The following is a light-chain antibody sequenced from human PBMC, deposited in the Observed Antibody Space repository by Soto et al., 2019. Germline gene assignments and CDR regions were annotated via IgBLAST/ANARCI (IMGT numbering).Light chain of an antibody. CDR2: ANN. Sequence: QSVLTQPPSVSGAPGQRVTISCTGSSFNIGAGYDVHWYQQPPGTAPKLLIYANNNRPSGVPDRFSGSKSGTSASLAITGLQAEDEADYYCQSYDSSLSGSVFGGGTKLTVL. CDR1: SFNIGAGYD. V-gene: IGLV1-40*01. J-gene: IGLJ3*02. CDR3: QSYDSSLSGSV.